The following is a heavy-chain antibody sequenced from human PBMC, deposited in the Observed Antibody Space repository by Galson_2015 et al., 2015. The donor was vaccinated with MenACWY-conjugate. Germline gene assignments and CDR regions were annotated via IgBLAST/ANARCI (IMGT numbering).Heavy chain of an antibody. CDR3: ARGVYDSSGYYFP. CDR2: ISSSGNTI. V-gene: IGHV3-48*03. J-gene: IGHJ1*01. D-gene: IGHD3-22*01. Sequence: SLRLSCAASGFTFSSYALNWVRQAPGKGLGWVSYISSSGNTIYYADSVKGRFTISRDNAKNSLYLQMNSLRAEDTAVYYCARGVYDSSGYYFPWGQGTLVTVSS. CDR1: GFTFSSYA.